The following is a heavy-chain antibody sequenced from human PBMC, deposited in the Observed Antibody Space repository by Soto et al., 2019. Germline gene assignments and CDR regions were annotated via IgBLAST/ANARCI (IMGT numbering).Heavy chain of an antibody. CDR2: IKQDGSEK. D-gene: IGHD6-19*01. V-gene: IGHV3-7*01. CDR3: ARVGSSGWDDAFDI. Sequence: GGSLRLSCAASGFTFSSYWRSWVHQAQGKGLEWVANIKQDGSEKYYVDSVKGRFTISRDNAKNSLYLQMNSLRAEDTAVYYCARVGSSGWDDAFDIWGQGTMVTVSS. J-gene: IGHJ3*02. CDR1: GFTFSSYW.